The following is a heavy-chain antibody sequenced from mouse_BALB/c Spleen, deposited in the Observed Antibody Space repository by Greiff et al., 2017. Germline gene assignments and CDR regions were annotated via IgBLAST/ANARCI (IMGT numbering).Heavy chain of an antibody. CDR3: ARLGYYGSSKGAMDY. V-gene: IGHV5-9-3*01. D-gene: IGHD1-1*01. Sequence: EVKLMESGGGLVKPGGSLKLSCAASGFTFSSYAMSWVRQTPEKRLEWVATISSGGSYTYYPDSVKGRFTISRDNAKNTLYLQMSSLRSEDTAMYYCARLGYYGSSKGAMDYWGQGTSVTVSS. J-gene: IGHJ4*01. CDR1: GFTFSSYA. CDR2: ISSGGSYT.